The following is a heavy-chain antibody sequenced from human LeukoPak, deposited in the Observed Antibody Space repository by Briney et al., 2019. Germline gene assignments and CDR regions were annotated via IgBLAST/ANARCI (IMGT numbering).Heavy chain of an antibody. D-gene: IGHD3-10*01. CDR3: ARAPYGSGNYFDY. CDR2: LYSGGNT. Sequence: QPGGSLRLSCAASGFTVSSNYMNWVRQAPGKGLEWVSVLYSGGNTYYADSVKGRFTISRDNSKNTLYLQMNSLRAEDTAVYYCARAPYGSGNYFDYWGQGTLVTVSS. V-gene: IGHV3-53*01. J-gene: IGHJ4*02. CDR1: GFTVSSNY.